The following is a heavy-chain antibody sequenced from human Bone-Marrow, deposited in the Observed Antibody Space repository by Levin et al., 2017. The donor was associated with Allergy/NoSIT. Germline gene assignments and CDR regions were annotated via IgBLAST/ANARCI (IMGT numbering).Heavy chain of an antibody. CDR2: IYYSGST. J-gene: IGHJ4*02. V-gene: IGHV4-30-4*01. Sequence: SQTLSLTCTVSGGSISSGDYYWSWIRQPPGKGLEWIGYIYYSGSTYYNPSLKSRVTISVDTSKNQFSLKLSSVTAADTAVYYCARFSTTVTTGGFDYWGQGTLVTVSS. CDR1: GGSISSGDYY. CDR3: ARFSTTVTTGGFDY. D-gene: IGHD4-11*01.